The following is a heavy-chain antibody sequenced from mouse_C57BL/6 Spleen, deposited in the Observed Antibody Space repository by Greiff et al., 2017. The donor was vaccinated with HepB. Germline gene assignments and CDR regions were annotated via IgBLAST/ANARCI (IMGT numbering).Heavy chain of an antibody. J-gene: IGHJ3*01. D-gene: IGHD2-4*01. CDR3: FYYEYDTMFAY. CDR1: GYSFTGYY. Sequence: VQLQQSGPELVKPGASVKISCKASGYSFTGYYMNWVKQSPEKSLEWIGEINPSTGGTTYNQKFKAKATLTVDKSASTAYMQLKSLTSDDSAVDDCFYYEYDTMFAYWGQGTLVTVSA. CDR2: INPSTGGT. V-gene: IGHV1-42*01.